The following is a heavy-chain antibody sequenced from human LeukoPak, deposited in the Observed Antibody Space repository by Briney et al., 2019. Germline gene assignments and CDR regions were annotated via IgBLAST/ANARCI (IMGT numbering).Heavy chain of an antibody. D-gene: IGHD6-19*01. V-gene: IGHV4-4*07. CDR1: GGSIRSYS. Sequence: PSETLSLTCTVSGGSIRSYSWNWIRQPAGKGLEWIGRIYTSGSTNYNPSLKSRVTMSVDTSKNQFSLKLSSVTAADTAVYFCARDQGYSSGWYDAFGIWGQGTMVTVSS. J-gene: IGHJ3*02. CDR2: IYTSGST. CDR3: ARDQGYSSGWYDAFGI.